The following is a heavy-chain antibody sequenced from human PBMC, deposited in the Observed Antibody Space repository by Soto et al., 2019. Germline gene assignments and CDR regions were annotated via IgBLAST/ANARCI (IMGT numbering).Heavy chain of an antibody. CDR3: SKFKYSTSVRYLQH. J-gene: IGHJ1*01. CDR1: GYNFARYW. Sequence: GESLKISCKGSGYNFARYWIAWVRQMPGKGLEWMGTIYPGDSDTRYSPSFQGQVTISADKSISTAYLQWSSLKASDTAMYYCSKFKYSTSVRYLQHWGQGTPVTVSS. V-gene: IGHV5-51*01. D-gene: IGHD6-6*01. CDR2: IYPGDSDT.